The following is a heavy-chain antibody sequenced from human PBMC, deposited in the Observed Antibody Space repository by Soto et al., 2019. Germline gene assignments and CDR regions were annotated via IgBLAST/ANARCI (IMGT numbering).Heavy chain of an antibody. V-gene: IGHV1-8*01. CDR3: ARGPYYYYYMDV. Sequence: QVQLVQSGAEVKKPGASVKVSCKASGYTFTSYDINWVRQATGQGLEWMGWMNPNSGNTGYARNFQGRVTMTRNTSISTAYMELSSLRPEDTAVYYCARGPYYYYYMDVWGKGTTVTVSS. J-gene: IGHJ6*03. CDR1: GYTFTSYD. CDR2: MNPNSGNT.